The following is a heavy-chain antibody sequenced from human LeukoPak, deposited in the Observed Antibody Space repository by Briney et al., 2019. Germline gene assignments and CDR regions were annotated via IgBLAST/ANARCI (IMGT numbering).Heavy chain of an antibody. CDR2: ISYDGSNK. D-gene: IGHD6-19*01. CDR3: AKAAVAVYYYYYGMDV. CDR1: GFTFSSYA. V-gene: IGHV3-30*04. J-gene: IGHJ6*02. Sequence: GRSLRLSCAASGFTFSSYAMHWVRQAPGKGLEWVAVISYDGSNKYYADSVKGRFTISRDNSKNTLYLQMNSLRAEDTAVYYCAKAAVAVYYYYYGMDVWSQGTTVTVSS.